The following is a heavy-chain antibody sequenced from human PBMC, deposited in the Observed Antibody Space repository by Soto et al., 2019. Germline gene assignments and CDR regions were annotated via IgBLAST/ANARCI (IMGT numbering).Heavy chain of an antibody. CDR1: GYTLTELS. V-gene: IGHV1-24*01. CDR3: ATLEYYKWNYDY. CDR2: FDPEDGET. J-gene: IGHJ4*02. D-gene: IGHD1-7*01. Sequence: ASVRVSCKVSGYTLTELSMHWVRQAPGKGLERMGGFDPEDGETIYAQKFQGRVTMTEDTSTDTDYMQLSSLRSQDTAVSYCATLEYYKWNYDYWGQGTLVTFSP.